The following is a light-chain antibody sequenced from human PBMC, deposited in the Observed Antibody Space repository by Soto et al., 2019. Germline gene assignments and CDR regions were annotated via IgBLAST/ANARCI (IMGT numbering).Light chain of an antibody. J-gene: IGKJ1*01. CDR3: QQYDKWPPRT. CDR1: QSVSSN. V-gene: IGKV3D-15*01. CDR2: GVY. Sequence: EIVMTQSPTILSVSPGERATLSCRASQSVSSNLAWYQQKPGQPPRLLMYGVYTRAPGTPASFSGSGSGTEFTLTISGLQSEDSAVYYCQQYDKWPPRTFGQGNKVDIK.